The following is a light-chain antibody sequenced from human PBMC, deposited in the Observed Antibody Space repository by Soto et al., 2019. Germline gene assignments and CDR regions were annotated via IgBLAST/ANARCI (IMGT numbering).Light chain of an antibody. Sequence: EIVLTQSPGTLSLSPGERATLSCRASQSVTSTYLGWYQQKPGQAPSLLIYGASSRATGIPDRFSGSGSGTDITLTISRLEPEDFAVYYCQQYVSPPITFGQGTRLEIK. CDR2: GAS. J-gene: IGKJ5*01. CDR1: QSVTSTY. V-gene: IGKV3-20*01. CDR3: QQYVSPPIT.